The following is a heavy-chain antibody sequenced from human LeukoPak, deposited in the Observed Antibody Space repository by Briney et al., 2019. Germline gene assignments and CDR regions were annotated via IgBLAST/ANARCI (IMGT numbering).Heavy chain of an antibody. CDR1: GGSISSSSYY. CDR2: IYYSGST. J-gene: IGHJ3*02. V-gene: IGHV4-61*05. CDR3: ARHKNYYDSSGYYDAFDI. D-gene: IGHD3-22*01. Sequence: SETQSLTCTVSGGSISSSSYYWGWIRQPPGKGLEWIGYIYYSGSTNYNPSLKSRVTISVDTSKNQFSLKLSSVTAADTAVYYCARHKNYYDSSGYYDAFDIWGQGTMVTVSS.